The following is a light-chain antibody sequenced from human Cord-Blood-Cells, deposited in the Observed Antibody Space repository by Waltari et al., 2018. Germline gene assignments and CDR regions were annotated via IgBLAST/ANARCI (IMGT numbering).Light chain of an antibody. CDR2: CAS. J-gene: IGKJ4*01. CDR1: QSVSSSY. Sequence: EIVLTKSPGTLSLSPGERATLSCRASQSVSSSYLAWYQQKPGQAPRLLIYCASSRATGIPDRFSVSGSGTDFTLTISRLEPEDFAVYYCQQYGSSPKLTFGGGTKVEIK. V-gene: IGKV3-20*01. CDR3: QQYGSSPKLT.